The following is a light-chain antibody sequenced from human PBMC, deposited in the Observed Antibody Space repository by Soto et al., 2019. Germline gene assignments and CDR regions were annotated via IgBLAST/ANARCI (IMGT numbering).Light chain of an antibody. CDR1: SSDVGSYNL. V-gene: IGLV2-23*02. CDR3: CSYAGSSTL. Sequence: QSALTQPASVSGSPGQSITISCTGTSSDVGSYNLVSWYQQHPGKAPKLMIYEVSKRPSGVSNRFSGSKSSNTASLTISGLQAEDEADYYCCSYAGSSTLFGGGTKVTVL. CDR2: EVS. J-gene: IGLJ3*02.